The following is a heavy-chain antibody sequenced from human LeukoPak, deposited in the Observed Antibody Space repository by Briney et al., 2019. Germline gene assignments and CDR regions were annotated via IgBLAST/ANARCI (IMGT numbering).Heavy chain of an antibody. V-gene: IGHV4-31*03. J-gene: IGHJ5*02. CDR1: GGSISSGGYY. Sequence: PSETLSLTCTVSGGSISSGGYYWSWIRQHPGKGLEWIGYIYYSGSTYYNPSLKSRVTISVDTSKNQFSLKLSSVTAADSAVYYCARKSRTWSNRFDPWGQGTLVTVSS. CDR3: ARKSRTWSNRFDP. D-gene: IGHD1-1*01. CDR2: IYYSGST.